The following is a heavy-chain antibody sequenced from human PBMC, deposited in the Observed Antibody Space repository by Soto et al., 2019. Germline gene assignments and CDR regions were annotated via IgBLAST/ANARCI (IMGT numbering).Heavy chain of an antibody. V-gene: IGHV3-23*01. CDR3: VRSGTAGLLRHSWFDT. D-gene: IGHD2-21*01. Sequence: GGSLRLSCAASGFTFSSYAMSWVRQAPGKGLEWVSAISASGGNTYYADSVKGRITVSRDNAKNSLSLQMNSLRAEDTAVYYCVRSGTAGLLRHSWFDTWGQGTLVTVSS. CDR2: ISASGGNT. J-gene: IGHJ5*02. CDR1: GFTFSSYA.